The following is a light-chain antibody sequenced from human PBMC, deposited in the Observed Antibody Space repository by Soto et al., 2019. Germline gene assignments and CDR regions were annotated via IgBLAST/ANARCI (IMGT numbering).Light chain of an antibody. V-gene: IGKV2-28*01. CDR2: LGS. Sequence: EIVMTQSPVSLPVTPGEPASISCRSSQSLLHSNGNNYLDWYLQKPGQSPQLLIHLGSQRASGVPDRFSDSGSDTDFTRKISRVDPEDLGIDNCLQSLQTHNTSGPGNKVDIK. J-gene: IGKJ3*01. CDR3: LQSLQTHNT. CDR1: QSLLHSNGNNY.